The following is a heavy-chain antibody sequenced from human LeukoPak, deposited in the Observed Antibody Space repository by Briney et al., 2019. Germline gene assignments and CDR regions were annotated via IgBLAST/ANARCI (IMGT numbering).Heavy chain of an antibody. CDR1: GYTFTSYD. CDR3: ARVGSGYVPFDY. D-gene: IGHD5-12*01. V-gene: IGHV1-2*02. J-gene: IGHJ4*02. Sequence: ASVKVSCKASGYTFTSYDINWVRQATGQGLEWMRWINPNSGGTNYAQKFQGRVTMTRDTSISTAYMELSRLRSDDTAVYYCARVGSGYVPFDYWGQGTLVTVSS. CDR2: INPNSGGT.